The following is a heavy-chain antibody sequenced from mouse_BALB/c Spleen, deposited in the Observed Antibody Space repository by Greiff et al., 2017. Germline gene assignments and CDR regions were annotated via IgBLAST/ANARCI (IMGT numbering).Heavy chain of an antibody. CDR3: ARGGLRGGAMDY. V-gene: IGHV5-17*02. Sequence: EVQGVESGGGLVQPGGSRKLSCAASGFTFSSFGMHWVRQAPEKGLEWVAYISSGSRTIYYADTVKGRFTISRDNPKNTLFLQMTSLRSEDTAMYYCARGGLRGGAMDYWGQGTSVTVSS. D-gene: IGHD1-1*01. CDR1: GFTFSSFG. CDR2: ISSGSRTI. J-gene: IGHJ4*01.